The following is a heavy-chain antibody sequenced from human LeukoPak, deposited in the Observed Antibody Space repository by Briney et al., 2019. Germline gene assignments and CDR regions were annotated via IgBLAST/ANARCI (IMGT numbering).Heavy chain of an antibody. CDR3: ARSADCSSTSCYKLGYFQH. CDR1: GYTFTSYG. D-gene: IGHD2-2*02. V-gene: IGHV1-18*01. J-gene: IGHJ1*01. Sequence: ASVKVSCKASGYTFTSYGITWVRQAPGQGLEWMGWISGYNGNTNYAQKLQGRVTMTTDTSTSTAYMELRSLRSDDTAVYYCARSADCSSTSCYKLGYFQHWGQGTLVTVSS. CDR2: ISGYNGNT.